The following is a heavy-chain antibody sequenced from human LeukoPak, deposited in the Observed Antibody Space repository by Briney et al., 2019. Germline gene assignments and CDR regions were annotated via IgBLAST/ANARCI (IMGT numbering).Heavy chain of an antibody. CDR1: GGTFSGYA. D-gene: IGHD6-13*01. Sequence: SVKVSCKASGGTFSGYAISWVRQAPGQGLEWMGGIIPIFGTANYAQKFQGRVTITADESTSTAYMELSSLRSEDTAVYYCARDRRGYSSSWLPYYYYGMDVWGQGTTVTVSS. CDR2: IIPIFGTA. V-gene: IGHV1-69*13. CDR3: ARDRRGYSSSWLPYYYYGMDV. J-gene: IGHJ6*02.